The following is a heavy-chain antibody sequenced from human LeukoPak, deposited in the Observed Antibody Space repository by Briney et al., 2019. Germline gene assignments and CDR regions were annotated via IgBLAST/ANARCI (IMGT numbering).Heavy chain of an antibody. CDR3: ARDGRGWGAFDI. CDR2: ISSSGSIV. J-gene: IGHJ3*02. D-gene: IGHD6-19*01. Sequence: GGSLRLSCAASGFTFSSYSMNRVRQAPGKGLEWVSYISSSGSIVYHADSVKGRFTISRDNAKNSLFLQMNSLRAEDTAVYYCARDGRGWGAFDIWGQGTMVTVSS. CDR1: GFTFSSYS. V-gene: IGHV3-48*01.